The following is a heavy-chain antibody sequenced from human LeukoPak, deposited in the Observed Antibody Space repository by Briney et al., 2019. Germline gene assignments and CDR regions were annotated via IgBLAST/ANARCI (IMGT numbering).Heavy chain of an antibody. V-gene: IGHV3-43*01. CDR2: VSWDGGKT. CDR3: AKDLHVAAADY. Sequence: GGSLRLSCAASGFTFDEYTMHWVRQAPGKGLEWVSLVSWDGGKTYYADSVKGRFTISRDNAKNTVYLQMDSLTAEDTAVYYCAKDLHVAAADYWGQGTLVIVSS. D-gene: IGHD2-15*01. CDR1: GFTFDEYT. J-gene: IGHJ4*02.